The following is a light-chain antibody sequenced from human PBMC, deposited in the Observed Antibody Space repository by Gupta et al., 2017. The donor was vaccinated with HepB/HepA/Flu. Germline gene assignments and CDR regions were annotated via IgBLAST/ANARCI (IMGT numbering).Light chain of an antibody. Sequence: QAVVPQEPSLTVPPGGTVTLTCASTAGAVTSGHYPYWFQQKTEHAPRTLMLDVHNRHSWTPARFYAAVLEGNAATNLSRAQPEEEADYYCSLSSEGCWVFGGGTKLTVL. J-gene: IGLJ3*02. CDR1: AGAVTSGHY. CDR2: DVH. V-gene: IGLV7-46*01. CDR3: SLSSEGCWV.